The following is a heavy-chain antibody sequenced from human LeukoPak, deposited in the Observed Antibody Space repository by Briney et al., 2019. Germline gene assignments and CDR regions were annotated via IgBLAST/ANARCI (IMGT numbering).Heavy chain of an antibody. Sequence: SEALSLTCTVSGGSITSYYWSWVRQPPGKGLEWNGYIYYCSSTNYNPSLKSRVPISVDTSKNQFSLKLSSVTAADTAVYYCARVSSGWRCLDYWGQGTLVTVSS. V-gene: IGHV4-59*01. D-gene: IGHD6-19*01. CDR3: ARVSSGWRCLDY. CDR1: GGSITSYY. CDR2: IYYCSST. J-gene: IGHJ4*02.